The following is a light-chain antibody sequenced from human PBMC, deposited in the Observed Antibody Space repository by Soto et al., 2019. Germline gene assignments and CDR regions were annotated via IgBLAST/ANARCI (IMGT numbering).Light chain of an antibody. V-gene: IGKV3-15*01. CDR2: GAS. CDR3: QQYNNRPFT. Sequence: EIVMTQSPATLSVSPGERATLSCRASQSVSSNYAWYQQKPGQAPRLLIYGASTSATGIPARFSGSGSRTEFTLTISSLQSEDFAVYYCQQYNNRPFTFGPGTKVDIK. J-gene: IGKJ3*01. CDR1: QSVSSN.